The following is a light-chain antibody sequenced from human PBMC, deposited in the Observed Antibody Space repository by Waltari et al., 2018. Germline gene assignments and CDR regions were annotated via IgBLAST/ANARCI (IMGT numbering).Light chain of an antibody. CDR2: DVS. V-gene: IGLV2-14*01. J-gene: IGLJ2*01. Sequence: QSALTQPASVSGSPGQSITISCTGTSSDVGGYNYVPWYQQHPGKAPKLMIYDVSNRPSGVSNRFAGSQSGNTGSLTISGLQAEDEADYYCSSYTSTDVVFGGGTKLTVL. CDR3: SSYTSTDVV. CDR1: SSDVGGYNY.